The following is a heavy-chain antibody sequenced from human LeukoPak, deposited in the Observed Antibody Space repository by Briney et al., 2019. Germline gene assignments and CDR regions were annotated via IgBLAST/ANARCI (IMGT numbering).Heavy chain of an antibody. J-gene: IGHJ4*02. V-gene: IGHV1-46*01. Sequence: GASVKVSCKASGYDFTSYYMHWLRQAPGQGLEWMAIISPSSGSTSFAQKFQGRLSMTRDTSTSPVYMELRSLRSEDTAVYYYARGSSTAVVILDPYYFDSWGQGTLVTVSS. CDR2: ISPSSGST. CDR1: GYDFTSYY. CDR3: ARGSSTAVVILDPYYFDS. D-gene: IGHD3-22*01.